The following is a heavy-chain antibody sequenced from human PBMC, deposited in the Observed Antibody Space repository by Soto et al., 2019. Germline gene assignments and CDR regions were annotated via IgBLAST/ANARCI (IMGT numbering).Heavy chain of an antibody. V-gene: IGHV3-66*01. J-gene: IGHJ5*02. Sequence: PGGSLRLSCAASGFTVSSNYMSWVRQAPGKGLEWVSVIYSGGTTYYADSVKGRFTISRDNSKNTLYLQMNSLRAEDTAVYYCARGGEVKRISIFGVIKGGWFDPWGQGTLVTVS. CDR1: GFTVSSNY. D-gene: IGHD3-3*01. CDR3: ARGGEVKRISIFGVIKGGWFDP. CDR2: IYSGGTT.